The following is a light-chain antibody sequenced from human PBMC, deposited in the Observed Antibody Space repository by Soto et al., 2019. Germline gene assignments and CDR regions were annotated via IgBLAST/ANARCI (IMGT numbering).Light chain of an antibody. V-gene: IGKV1-5*03. J-gene: IGKJ1*01. CDR1: QSIGSW. CDR3: QPCGSYSPWT. Sequence: DIQMTQSPSTLSASVGDRVTITCRASQSIGSWLAWYQQKPGKAPKLLIYKASSLESGVPSRFSGRGSGTEFTLTISSLQPDDFASYYCQPCGSYSPWTFGQGTKVEIK. CDR2: KAS.